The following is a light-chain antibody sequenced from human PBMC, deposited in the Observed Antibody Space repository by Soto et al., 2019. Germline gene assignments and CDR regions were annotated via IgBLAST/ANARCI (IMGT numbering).Light chain of an antibody. CDR1: QGISSA. Sequence: AIPLTPSPSSLSASVGDRVTITCRASQGISSALAWYQQKPGKAPKLLIYDASSLESGVPSRFSGSGSGTDFTLTISSLQPEDFATYYYQQFNSYPFLTFGGGAKVEIK. V-gene: IGKV1-13*02. CDR2: DAS. CDR3: QQFNSYPFLT. J-gene: IGKJ4*01.